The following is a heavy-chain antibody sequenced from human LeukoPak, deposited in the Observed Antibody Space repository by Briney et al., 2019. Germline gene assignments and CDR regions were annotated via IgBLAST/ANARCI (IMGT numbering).Heavy chain of an antibody. CDR3: ARVNRALDY. CDR1: GYIFSTYY. J-gene: IGHJ4*02. CDR2: INPNSGGT. V-gene: IGHV1-2*02. Sequence: ASVKVSCKASGYIFSTYYMHWVRQAPGQGLEWMGWINPNSGGTNYAQKFQGRVTMTRDTSISTVYMEVSSLISDDTAVYYCARVNRALDYWGQGTLVTVSS.